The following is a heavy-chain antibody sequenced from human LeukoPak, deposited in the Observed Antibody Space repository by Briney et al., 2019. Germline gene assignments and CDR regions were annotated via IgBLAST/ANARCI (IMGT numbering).Heavy chain of an antibody. D-gene: IGHD3-22*01. J-gene: IGHJ5*02. CDR2: ISNDGGGT. CDR1: GFIFNNYG. V-gene: IGHV3-23*01. Sequence: GGSLTLSCSASGFIFNNYGLMWVRQAPGKGLEWVSAISNDGGGTTYADFVKGRFSISRDSSKNTLSLQMNSLRPEDTALYYCAKGNSGYFADLWGQGTVVSVSS. CDR3: AKGNSGYFADL.